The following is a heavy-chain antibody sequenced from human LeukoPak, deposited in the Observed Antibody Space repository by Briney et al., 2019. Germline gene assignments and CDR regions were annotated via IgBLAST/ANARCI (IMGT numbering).Heavy chain of an antibody. CDR1: GYSISSGYY. Sequence: SETLSLTCTVSGYSISSGYYWGWIRQPPGKGLEWIGSIYHSGSTYYNPSLKSRVTISVDTSKNQFSLKLSSVTAADTAVYYCARGYLWFGESHFDYWGQGTLVTVSS. D-gene: IGHD3-10*01. CDR3: ARGYLWFGESHFDY. J-gene: IGHJ4*02. CDR2: IYHSGST. V-gene: IGHV4-38-2*02.